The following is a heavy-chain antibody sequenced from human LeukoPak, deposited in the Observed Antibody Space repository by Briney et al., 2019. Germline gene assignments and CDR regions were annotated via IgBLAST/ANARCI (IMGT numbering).Heavy chain of an antibody. D-gene: IGHD6-13*01. V-gene: IGHV1-18*01. CDR2: ISAYNANT. Sequence: ASVKVSCKPSGYTFSSYGISWVRQAPGQGLEWMGWISAYNANTNYAQKFQGRVTMTTDTSTSTAYMELRSLRSDDTALYYCARVYGGAAAVINFDYWGQGTLVTVSS. CDR3: ARVYGGAAAVINFDY. J-gene: IGHJ4*02. CDR1: GYTFSSYG.